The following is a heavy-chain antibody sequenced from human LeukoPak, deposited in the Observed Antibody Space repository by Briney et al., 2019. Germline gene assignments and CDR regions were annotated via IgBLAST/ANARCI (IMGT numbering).Heavy chain of an antibody. D-gene: IGHD5-24*01. Sequence: RSGRSLRLSCAASGFTFDDYAMHWVRQAPGKGLEWVSGISWNSGSIGYADSVKGRFTISRDNAKNSLYLQMNSLRAEDMALYYCAKGGEIATISFFDYWGQGTLVTVSS. CDR2: ISWNSGSI. CDR3: AKGGEIATISFFDY. CDR1: GFTFDDYA. V-gene: IGHV3-9*03. J-gene: IGHJ4*02.